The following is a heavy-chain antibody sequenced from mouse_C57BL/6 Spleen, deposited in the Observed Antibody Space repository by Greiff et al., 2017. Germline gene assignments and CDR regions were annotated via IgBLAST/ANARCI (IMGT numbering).Heavy chain of an antibody. V-gene: IGHV3-6*01. J-gene: IGHJ1*03. CDR1: GYSITSGYY. Sequence: EVQRVESGPGLVKPSQSLSLTCSVTGYSITSGYYWNWIRQFPGNKLEWMGYISYDGSNNYNPSLKNRNSIARDTSKNQFFLKLNSVTTEDTATYYCARAFITTVVATRYFDVWGTGTTVTVSS. CDR2: ISYDGSN. D-gene: IGHD1-1*01. CDR3: ARAFITTVVATRYFDV.